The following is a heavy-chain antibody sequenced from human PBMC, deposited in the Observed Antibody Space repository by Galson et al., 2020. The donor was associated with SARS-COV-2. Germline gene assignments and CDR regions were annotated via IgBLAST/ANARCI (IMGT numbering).Heavy chain of an antibody. J-gene: IGHJ3*02. CDR2: IFHIGST. D-gene: IGHD1-1*01. CDR3: ARGAYKSAFDI. V-gene: IGHV4-59*01. CDR1: GGSINNYY. Sequence: ETSETLSLTCTVSGGSINNYYWTWIRQPPGKGLEWIGYIFHIGSTNHNSSLQSRVTMSLDTSKSQFSLKVSSVSAADTAIYYCARGAYKSAFDIWGQGTMVTVSS.